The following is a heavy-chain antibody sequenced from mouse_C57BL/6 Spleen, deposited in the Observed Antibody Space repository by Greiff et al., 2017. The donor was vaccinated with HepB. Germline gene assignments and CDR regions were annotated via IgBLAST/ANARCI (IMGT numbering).Heavy chain of an antibody. CDR1: GYAFSSSW. D-gene: IGHD2-13*01. J-gene: IGHJ1*03. CDR2: IYPGDGDT. V-gene: IGHV1-82*01. Sequence: VQLQQSGPELVKPGASVKISCKASGYAFSSSWMNWVKQRPGKGLEWIGRIYPGDGDTNYNGKFKGKATLTADKSSSTAYMQLRSLTSDDSAVYFCARGVTVGYFDVWGTGTTVTVSS. CDR3: ARGVTVGYFDV.